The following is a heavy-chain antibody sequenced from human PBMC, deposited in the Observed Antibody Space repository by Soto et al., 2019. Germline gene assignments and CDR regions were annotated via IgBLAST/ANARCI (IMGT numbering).Heavy chain of an antibody. CDR1: GFTFSSYT. Sequence: PGGSLRLSCASSGFTFSSYTMIWVRQAPGKGLEWVSTISGSGSSTYSADSVKGRFTISRDNSKNTLYLQMNSLRTEDTAVYYCAKDKGITAQKYYFDYWGQGTLVTVSS. CDR2: ISGSGSST. D-gene: IGHD6-13*01. J-gene: IGHJ4*02. CDR3: AKDKGITAQKYYFDY. V-gene: IGHV3-23*01.